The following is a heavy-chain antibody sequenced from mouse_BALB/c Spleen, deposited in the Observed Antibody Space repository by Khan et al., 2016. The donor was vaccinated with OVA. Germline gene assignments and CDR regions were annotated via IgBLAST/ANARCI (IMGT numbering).Heavy chain of an antibody. CDR1: GFSLSNYG. CDR3: ASSYDYDVGGFAY. CDR2: IWTGGIT. Sequence: QVQLKESGPGLVAPSQSLSITCTVSGFSLSNYGVHWVRQPPGKGLEWLGVIWTGGITNYNSALMSRLSISKDKSKRQVFLKMNRQQTDDTAIYYCASSYDYDVGGFAYWGQGTLVTVSA. J-gene: IGHJ3*01. V-gene: IGHV2-9*02. D-gene: IGHD2-4*01.